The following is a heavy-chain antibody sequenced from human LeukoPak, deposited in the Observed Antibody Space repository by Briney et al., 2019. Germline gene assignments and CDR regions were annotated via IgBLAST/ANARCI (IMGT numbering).Heavy chain of an antibody. D-gene: IGHD6-13*01. J-gene: IGHJ5*02. CDR1: DGSINDYF. CDR3: AGTLSSSWYSYWFDP. V-gene: IGHV4-4*07. CDR2: IHISGNT. Sequence: SETLSLTCSVSDGSINDYFWSWIRQPAGKGLEWIGRIHISGNTNYNPSLKSRVTISVDTSKNQFSLKLSSVTAADTAVYYCAGTLSSSWYSYWFDPWGQGTLVTVSS.